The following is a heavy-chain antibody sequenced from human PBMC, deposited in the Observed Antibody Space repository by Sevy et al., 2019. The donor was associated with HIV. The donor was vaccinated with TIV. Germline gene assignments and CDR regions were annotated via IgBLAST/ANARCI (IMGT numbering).Heavy chain of an antibody. CDR2: IFPDDSDT. CDR3: ATPRSGYFDRSGYYIY. D-gene: IGHD3-22*01. Sequence: GESLKISCQGSGYSFTSHWIGWVRHMPGKGLEWMGIIFPDDSDTRYSPSFQGQVTFSADKSINTAYLQWSSLKASDTAMYYCATPRSGYFDRSGYYIYWGQGTLVTVSS. J-gene: IGHJ4*02. V-gene: IGHV5-51*01. CDR1: GYSFTSHW.